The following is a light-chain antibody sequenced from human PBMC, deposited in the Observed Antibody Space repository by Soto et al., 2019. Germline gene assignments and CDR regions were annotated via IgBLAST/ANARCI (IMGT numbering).Light chain of an antibody. J-gene: IGKJ1*01. Sequence: ESVLTQSPGTLSLSPGERSTLSCRSSQSVSSSYLAWYQQKPGQAPRLLIYGASSRATGIPDRFSGSGSGTDFTLTISRLEPEDFAVYYCQQYGSFTWTFGQGTKVDNK. CDR2: GAS. CDR3: QQYGSFTWT. CDR1: QSVSSSY. V-gene: IGKV3-20*01.